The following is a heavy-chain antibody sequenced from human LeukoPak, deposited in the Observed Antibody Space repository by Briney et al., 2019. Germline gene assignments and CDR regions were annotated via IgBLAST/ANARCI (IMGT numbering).Heavy chain of an antibody. CDR2: IYYSGST. V-gene: IGHV4-59*08. CDR3: ARHHYYDSSGYYNWFAP. J-gene: IGHJ5*02. Sequence: SETLSLTCTVSGGSMSSYYWSWIRQPPGKGLEWIGYIYYSGSTNYNPSLKSRVTISVDTSKNQFSLKLSSVTAADTPVYYCARHHYYDSSGYYNWFAPWAEGTLV. D-gene: IGHD3-22*01. CDR1: GGSMSSYY.